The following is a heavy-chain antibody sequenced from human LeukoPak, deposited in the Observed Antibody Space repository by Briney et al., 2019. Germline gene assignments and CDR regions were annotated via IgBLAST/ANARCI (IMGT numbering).Heavy chain of an antibody. CDR2: IIPILGTA. CDR3: ARVNCSSTSCYAPGDY. V-gene: IGHV1-69*06. D-gene: IGHD2-2*01. CDR1: GGTFSSYA. J-gene: IGHJ4*02. Sequence: ASVKVSCKASGGTFSSYAISWVRQAPGQGLEWMGGIIPILGTANYAQKFQGRVTITADKSTSTAYMELSSLRSEDTAVYYCARVNCSSTSCYAPGDYWGQGTLVTVSS.